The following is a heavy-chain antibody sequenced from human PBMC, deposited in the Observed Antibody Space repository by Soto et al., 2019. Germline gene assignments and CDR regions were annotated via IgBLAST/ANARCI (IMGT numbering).Heavy chain of an antibody. CDR1: GYTFTRYA. V-gene: IGHV1-3*01. Sequence: ASVKVSCKASGYTFTRYAMHWVRQAPGQRLEWMGWINAGNGNTKYSQKFQGRVTISRDTSASTAYMELSSLRSEDRAVYYCARGGFPADDYGDPLFEYWGQGTLVTVSS. CDR2: INAGNGNT. J-gene: IGHJ4*02. D-gene: IGHD4-17*01. CDR3: ARGGFPADDYGDPLFEY.